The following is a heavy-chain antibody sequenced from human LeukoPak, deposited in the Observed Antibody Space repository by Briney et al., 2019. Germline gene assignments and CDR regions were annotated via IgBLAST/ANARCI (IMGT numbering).Heavy chain of an antibody. J-gene: IGHJ4*02. CDR3: ARLTYGEKFEY. D-gene: IGHD4-17*01. Sequence: PGGSLRLSCAASGFTVSGNYMRWFRQAPGKGLEWVSAISSDGNTYYTDSVKGRFTISRDNSKHTLLLQMNSLRAEDTAVYYCARLTYGEKFEYWGQGTLVTVSS. V-gene: IGHV3-53*01. CDR1: GFTVSGNY. CDR2: ISSDGNT.